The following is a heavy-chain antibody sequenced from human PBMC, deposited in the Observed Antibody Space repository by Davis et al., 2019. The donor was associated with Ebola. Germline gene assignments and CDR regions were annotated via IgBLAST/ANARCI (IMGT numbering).Heavy chain of an antibody. Sequence: MPSETLSLTCAVYGGSLSGNYWSWIRQPPGKGLEWIGEINHSGSTNYNPSLKSRVTMSVDTSNNHFSLKLTSVTAADTAVYYCARCMSSGTCQHGLDVWGQGTTVTVSS. J-gene: IGHJ6*02. CDR1: GGSLSGNY. D-gene: IGHD3-22*01. CDR2: INHSGST. V-gene: IGHV4-34*01. CDR3: ARCMSSGTCQHGLDV.